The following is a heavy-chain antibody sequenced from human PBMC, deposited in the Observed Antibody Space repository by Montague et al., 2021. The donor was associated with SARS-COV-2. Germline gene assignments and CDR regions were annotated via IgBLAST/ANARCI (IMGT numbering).Heavy chain of an antibody. J-gene: IGHJ4*03. V-gene: IGHV4-34*01. D-gene: IGHD4-17*01. CDR2: INHSGST. CDR1: GGSFSGYY. Sequence: SETLSLTCAVYGGSFSGYYWRWMRQPPGKGLEWIGEINHSGSTKYNPSLKSRVTISIDTPKNQFSLKLSSVTAADTAVYFCARGQSMSSFGSCDYCFDFWGQGALVTVSS. CDR3: ARGQSMSSFGSCDYCFDF.